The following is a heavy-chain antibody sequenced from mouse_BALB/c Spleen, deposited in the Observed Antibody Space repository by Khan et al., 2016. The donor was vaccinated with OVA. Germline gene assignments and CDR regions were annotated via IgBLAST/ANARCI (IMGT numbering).Heavy chain of an antibody. D-gene: IGHD2-10*01. Sequence: EVELVESGGGLVKPGGSLKLSCEVSGFAFNSYDMSWVRQTPEKRLEWVATISSTGSYTYYPGSVKGRFTISRDTARNTLYLQMNSLRSEDTALYYCTRQSYYGNPWFTYWGQGTLVTVSA. J-gene: IGHJ3*01. CDR3: TRQSYYGNPWFTY. CDR1: GFAFNSYD. CDR2: ISSTGSYT. V-gene: IGHV5-9*02.